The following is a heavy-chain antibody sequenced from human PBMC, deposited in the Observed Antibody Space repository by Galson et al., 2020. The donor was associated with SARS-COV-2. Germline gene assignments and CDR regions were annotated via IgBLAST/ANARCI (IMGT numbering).Heavy chain of an antibody. CDR3: ARGPSRWYYDCWSGYPDY. J-gene: IGHJ4*02. Sequence: ASVKVSCKASGYTFTSYDINWVRQATGQGLEWMGWMNPNSGNTGYAQKFQGRVTMTRNTSISTAYMELSSLRSEDTAVYYCARGPSRWYYDCWSGYPDYWGQGTLVTVSS. CDR1: GYTFTSYD. CDR2: MNPNSGNT. V-gene: IGHV1-8*01. D-gene: IGHD3-3*01.